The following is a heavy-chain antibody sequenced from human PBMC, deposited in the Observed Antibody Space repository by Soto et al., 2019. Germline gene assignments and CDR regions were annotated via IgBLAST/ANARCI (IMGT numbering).Heavy chain of an antibody. J-gene: IGHJ6*03. D-gene: IGHD3-16*01. CDR2: ISGAGGNT. CDR1: GFTFSTYV. V-gene: IGHV3-23*01. Sequence: EVQLLESGGDLVQSGGSLRLSCAASGFTFSTYVMTWVRQAPGKGLEWVSTISGAGGNTYYADSVKGRFTISRDNSKNTLYLQINSRRAEDTAVYYCAKSLVRWGDYYYFMDVWGKGTTFTVSS. CDR3: AKSLVRWGDYYYFMDV.